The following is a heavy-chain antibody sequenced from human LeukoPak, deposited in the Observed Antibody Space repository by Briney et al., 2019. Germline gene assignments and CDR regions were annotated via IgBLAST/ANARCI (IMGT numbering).Heavy chain of an antibody. CDR2: INHSGST. CDR1: GGSFSGYY. D-gene: IGHD3-22*01. Sequence: PSETLSLTCAVYGGSFSGYYWSWIRQPPGKGLEWIGEINHSGSTNYNPSLKSRVTISVDTSKNQFSLKLSSVTAADTAVYYCARGGVVVVITIHDAFDIWGQGTMVTVSS. V-gene: IGHV4-34*01. CDR3: ARGGVVVVITIHDAFDI. J-gene: IGHJ3*02.